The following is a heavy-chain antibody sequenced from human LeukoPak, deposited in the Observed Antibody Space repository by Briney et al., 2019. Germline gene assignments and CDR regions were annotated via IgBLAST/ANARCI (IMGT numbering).Heavy chain of an antibody. CDR1: GFTFSSYG. V-gene: IGHV3-7*01. Sequence: QPGGSLRLSCAASGFTFSSYGMHWVRQAPGKGLEWVANIDQDGSEKNYVDSVKGRFTISRDNAKRSLFLQMNSLRAEDTAIYYCAADASEAGLWGQGTLVTASS. CDR3: AADASEAGL. J-gene: IGHJ4*02. CDR2: IDQDGSEK. D-gene: IGHD6-19*01.